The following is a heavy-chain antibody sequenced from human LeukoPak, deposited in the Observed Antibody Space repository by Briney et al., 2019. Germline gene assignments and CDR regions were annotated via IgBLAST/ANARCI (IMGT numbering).Heavy chain of an antibody. D-gene: IGHD2-15*01. V-gene: IGHV3-11*06. J-gene: IGHJ3*02. Sequence: GGSLRLSCAASGFTFSDYYMSWIRQAPGKGLEWVSYISSSSSYTNYADSVKGRFTISRDNAKNSLDLQMNSLRAEDTAVYYCARGYCSGGSCYLNAFDIWGQGTMVTVSS. CDR3: ARGYCSGGSCYLNAFDI. CDR1: GFTFSDYY. CDR2: ISSSSSYT.